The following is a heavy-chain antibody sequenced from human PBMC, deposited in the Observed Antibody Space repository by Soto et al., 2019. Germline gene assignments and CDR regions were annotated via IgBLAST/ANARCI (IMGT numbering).Heavy chain of an antibody. CDR3: VGSSGNNWFDS. D-gene: IGHD1-26*01. CDR1: GFIFSAST. V-gene: IGHV3-73*01. CDR2: IGSKANNYAT. J-gene: IGHJ5*01. Sequence: VGSLRLSCEVSGFIFSASTMHWVRQASGKGLEWVGHIGSKANNYATTYAPSLKGRFTISRDDSKNTAYLQMNSLKTEDTAVYYCVGSSGNNWFDSWGQGTLVTVSS.